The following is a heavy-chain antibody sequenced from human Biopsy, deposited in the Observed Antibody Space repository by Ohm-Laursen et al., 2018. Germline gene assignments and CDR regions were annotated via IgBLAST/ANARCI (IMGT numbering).Heavy chain of an antibody. Sequence: PTQTLTLTCAISGDSVSSNRAAWNWIRQSPSGGLEWLGRTFYRAKWYTDFAVSVKSRITLTPDPSTNQFSLQLNSVTPDDTAVYYCARSGSDSLNYYFDFWGQGTLVTVSS. CDR2: TFYRAKWYT. D-gene: IGHD2-21*02. CDR3: ARSGSDSLNYYFDF. J-gene: IGHJ4*02. CDR1: GDSVSSNRAA. V-gene: IGHV6-1*01.